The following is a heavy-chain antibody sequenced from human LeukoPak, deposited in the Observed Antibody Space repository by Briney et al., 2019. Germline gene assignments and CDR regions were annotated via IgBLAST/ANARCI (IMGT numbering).Heavy chain of an antibody. Sequence: GGSLRLSCAASRFTFSNYWMSWVRQAPGKGLEWVANIKQGGSEKYYVDSLKGRFTISRDDAKNSLYLQMNSLRAEDTAVYYCARAGTSMPRYYYYMDVWGKGTTVTVSS. CDR3: ARAGTSMPRYYYYMDV. J-gene: IGHJ6*03. V-gene: IGHV3-7*01. CDR1: RFTFSNYW. CDR2: IKQGGSEK. D-gene: IGHD2-2*01.